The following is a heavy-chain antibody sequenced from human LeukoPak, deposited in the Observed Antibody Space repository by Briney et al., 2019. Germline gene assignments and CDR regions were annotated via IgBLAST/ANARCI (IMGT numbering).Heavy chain of an antibody. CDR2: ISGSGGST. CDR3: AKDHARVSRPYCFDY. D-gene: IGHD1-1*01. Sequence: ETGGSLRLSCAASGFTFSSYGMSWVRQAPGKGLEWVSAISGSGGSTYYADSVKGRFTISRDNSKNTLYLQMNSLRAVDTAVYYCAKDHARVSRPYCFDYWGQGTLVTVSS. CDR1: GFTFSSYG. J-gene: IGHJ4*02. V-gene: IGHV3-23*01.